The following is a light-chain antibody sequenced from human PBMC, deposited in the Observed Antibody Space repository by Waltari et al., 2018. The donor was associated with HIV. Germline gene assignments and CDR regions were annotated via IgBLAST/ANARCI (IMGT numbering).Light chain of an antibody. Sequence: QSALTQPASVSGSPGQSITISCTGTSSDVGAYNLVSWYQQPPGKAPKLMIFELTKRPSGISDRFSGSRSGNTASLTISGLQAEDEGDYYCCSYTGTGVVFGGGTKLTVL. CDR2: ELT. CDR3: CSYTGTGVV. CDR1: SSDVGAYNL. V-gene: IGLV2-23*02. J-gene: IGLJ2*01.